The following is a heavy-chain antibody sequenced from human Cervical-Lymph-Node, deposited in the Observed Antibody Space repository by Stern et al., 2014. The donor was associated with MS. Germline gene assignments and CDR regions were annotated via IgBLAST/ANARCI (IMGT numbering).Heavy chain of an antibody. J-gene: IGHJ4*02. D-gene: IGHD3-10*01. CDR2: ISSSGDHI. Sequence: MQLVESGGGLVKPGGSLRLSCAASGFSFRNSYMSWIRQAPGKGLEWVSYISSSGDHIDYADSVKGRFTISRDNAKNSLYLQMNSLRADDTAIYYCVRADGSTDDYWGQGTLVTVSS. CDR1: GFSFRNSY. V-gene: IGHV3-11*01. CDR3: VRADGSTDDY.